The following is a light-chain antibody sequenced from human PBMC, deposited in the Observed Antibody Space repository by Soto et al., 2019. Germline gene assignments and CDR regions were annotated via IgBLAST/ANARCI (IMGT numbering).Light chain of an antibody. J-gene: IGKJ3*01. CDR1: QSVTSAY. Sequence: EIVLTQSPGTLSLSPGERATLSCRASQSVTSAYLAWYQQKPGQAPRLLNYDVSKRATGIPDRFSAGGSGTHFTLTISRLEPEDFALYYCQHYCGSLGITFGPGTKVDIK. CDR2: DVS. CDR3: QHYCGSLGIT. V-gene: IGKV3-20*01.